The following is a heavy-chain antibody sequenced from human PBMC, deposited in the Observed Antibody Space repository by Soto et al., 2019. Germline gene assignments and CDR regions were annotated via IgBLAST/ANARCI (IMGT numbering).Heavy chain of an antibody. V-gene: IGHV4-31*03. CDR3: AREGPDAFDI. J-gene: IGHJ3*02. CDR2: ISNSGST. CDR1: RDSISSGVSY. Sequence: SETLSLTCTVSRDSISSGVSYWSWIRQRPGKGLEWIGYISNSGSTYYNPSLQSRVTISADTSKNQLSLKLTSVTVADTAVYYCAREGPDAFDIWGQGTMVT.